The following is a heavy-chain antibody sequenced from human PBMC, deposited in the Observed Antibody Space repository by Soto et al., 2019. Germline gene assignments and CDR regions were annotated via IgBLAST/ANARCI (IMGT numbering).Heavy chain of an antibody. CDR2: IYPGDSDT. D-gene: IGHD3-22*01. CDR1: GFSFTNNW. V-gene: IGHV5-51*01. Sequence: PGEPLKISCKGSGFSFTNNWIGWVRQMPGKGLEWMGIIYPGDSDTRYSPSFQGQVTISADKSINTAYLQWSSLKASDTAMFYCARPDYYDTSGRGAFDIWGQGTMVTVSS. J-gene: IGHJ3*02. CDR3: ARPDYYDTSGRGAFDI.